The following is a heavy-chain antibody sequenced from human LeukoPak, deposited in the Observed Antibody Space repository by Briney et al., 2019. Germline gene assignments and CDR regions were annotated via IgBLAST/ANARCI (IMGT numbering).Heavy chain of an antibody. Sequence: SETLSLTCTVSGGSISSSSYYWGWIRQPPGKGLEWIGSIYYSGSTYYNPSLKSRVTISVDTSKNQFSLKLSSVTAADTAVYYCARLPGYSSSWQAYYFDYWGQGTLVTVSS. D-gene: IGHD6-13*01. CDR3: ARLPGYSSSWQAYYFDY. CDR2: IYYSGST. CDR1: GGSISSSSYY. J-gene: IGHJ4*02. V-gene: IGHV4-39*01.